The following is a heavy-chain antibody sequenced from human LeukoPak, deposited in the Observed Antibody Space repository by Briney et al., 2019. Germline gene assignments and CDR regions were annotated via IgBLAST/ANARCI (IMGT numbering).Heavy chain of an antibody. J-gene: IGHJ4*02. V-gene: IGHV4-61*02. D-gene: IGHD3-22*01. CDR2: IYSSGST. CDR1: GGSTSSGSSY. CDR3: ARRNYYDSSGYYRGFDY. Sequence: SETLSLTCSVSGGSTSSGSSYWSWIRQPAGKGLEWIGRIYSSGSTDYNPSLRSRVTISVDMSKNQFSLKMSSVTAADTAVYYCARRNYYDSSGYYRGFDYWGQGTLVTVSS.